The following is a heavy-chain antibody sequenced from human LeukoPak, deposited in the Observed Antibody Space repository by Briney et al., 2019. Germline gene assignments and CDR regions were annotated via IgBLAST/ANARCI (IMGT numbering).Heavy chain of an antibody. CDR2: ITTNGGST. V-gene: IGHV3-64D*06. CDR1: GFTFSTFP. Sequence: GGSLRLSCSASGFTFSTFPMHWVRQAPGKGLEYVSAITTNGGSTYYADSVKGRFTISRDNSKNTLYLQMSSLRTEDTAVYYCVKLDGTDAFDIWGQGTMVTVSS. CDR3: VKLDGTDAFDI. J-gene: IGHJ3*02.